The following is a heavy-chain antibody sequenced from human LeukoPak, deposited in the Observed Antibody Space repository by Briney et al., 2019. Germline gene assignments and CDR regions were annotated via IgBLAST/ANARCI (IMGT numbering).Heavy chain of an antibody. CDR1: GGTFSSYA. J-gene: IGHJ4*02. V-gene: IGHV1-69*04. CDR3: ARGLVAYYYDSSGYLY. D-gene: IGHD3-22*01. Sequence: SVKVSCKASGGTFSSYAISWVRQAPGQGLEWMGRIIPILGIANYAQKFQGRVTITADKSTSTAYMELSSLRSEDTAVYYCARGLVAYYYDSSGYLYWGQGTLVTVSS. CDR2: IIPILGIA.